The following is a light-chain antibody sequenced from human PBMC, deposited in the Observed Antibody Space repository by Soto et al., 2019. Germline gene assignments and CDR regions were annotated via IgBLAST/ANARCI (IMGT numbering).Light chain of an antibody. J-gene: IGKJ5*01. CDR2: DGS. CDR3: QQRTRWPMT. V-gene: IGKV3-11*01. CDR1: QNLHSF. Sequence: EIVLTQSPATLSVSPGERVTLSCRASQNLHSFLNWYQQRPGQAPRPLIYDGSKRPAGVPDRISGDGSGTDYTLTISSLEPEDFAVYYFQQRTRWPMTFFQGTRLEI.